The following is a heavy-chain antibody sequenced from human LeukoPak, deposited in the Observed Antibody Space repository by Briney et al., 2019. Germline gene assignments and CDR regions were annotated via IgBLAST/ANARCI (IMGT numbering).Heavy chain of an antibody. V-gene: IGHV3-33*01. J-gene: IGHJ4*02. CDR1: GFTFSSYG. CDR3: ARDQGKAGTSTIDC. D-gene: IGHD6-19*01. Sequence: PGGSLRLSCAASGFTFSSYGMHWVRQAPGKGLEWVAVIWYDGSNKYYADSVKGRFTISRDNSKNTLYLQMNSLRAEDTAVYYCARDQGKAGTSTIDCWGQGTLVTVSS. CDR2: IWYDGSNK.